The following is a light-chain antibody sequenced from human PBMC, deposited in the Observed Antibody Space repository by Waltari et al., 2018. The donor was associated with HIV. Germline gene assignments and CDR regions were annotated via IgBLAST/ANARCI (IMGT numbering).Light chain of an antibody. V-gene: IGKV2-24*01. J-gene: IGKJ2*01. CDR2: KVN. Sequence: VLTQPPLSSLLPLGPPSPFPCKSSQSLATNYANTYLSWLQQRPGLPPRLLIFKVNNRFSGVPDRFSGGGKGTNFTLNINRVEAEDVGIYYCVQATDCPRTFGRGTQLQIK. CDR1: QSLATNYANTY. CDR3: VQATDCPRT.